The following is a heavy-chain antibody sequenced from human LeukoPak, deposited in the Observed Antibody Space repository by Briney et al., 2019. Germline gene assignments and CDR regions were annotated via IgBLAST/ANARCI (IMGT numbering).Heavy chain of an antibody. V-gene: IGHV5-51*01. D-gene: IGHD3-10*01. J-gene: IGHJ4*02. CDR3: ARLGLGSGSSCDY. CDR1: GDNFASYR. CDR2: IYPGDSET. Sequence: GESLKISCKVSGDNFASYRIGWVRQMPGKGLEWMGFIYPGDSETKNSPSFQGQVTMSADKSFSTAYLQWSSLKASDTAIYYCARLGLGSGSSCDYWGQGTLVIVSS.